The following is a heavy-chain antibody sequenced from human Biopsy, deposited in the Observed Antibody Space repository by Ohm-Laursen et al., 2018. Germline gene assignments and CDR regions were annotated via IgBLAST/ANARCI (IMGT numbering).Heavy chain of an antibody. V-gene: IGHV3-23*01. D-gene: IGHD4-23*01. CDR3: AKWAGHDYGRNPANDPFDM. CDR1: GFTFSAFS. J-gene: IGHJ3*02. CDR2: IGVDGRTI. Sequence: GSLRLSCAASGFTFSAFSMNWVRQAPGRGLEWVSIIGVDGRTIYYADSVKGRFTISRDNSKNTLHLQMNSLRAEDTAVYYCAKWAGHDYGRNPANDPFDMWGQGTVVTVSS.